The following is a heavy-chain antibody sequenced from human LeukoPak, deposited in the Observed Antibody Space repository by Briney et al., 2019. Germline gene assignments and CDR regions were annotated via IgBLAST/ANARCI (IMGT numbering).Heavy chain of an antibody. J-gene: IGHJ4*02. CDR3: VKEADGYNY. V-gene: IGHV1-2*02. CDR2: INPNSGGT. CDR1: GYTFTAFY. D-gene: IGHD5-24*01. Sequence: GASVKVSCKASGYTFTAFYIHWVRQAPGQGLEWMGWINPNSGGTNYAQKFQGRVTMTRDTSISTAYLDLSRLRSDDTAVYYSVKEADGYNYWGQGTLVTVSS.